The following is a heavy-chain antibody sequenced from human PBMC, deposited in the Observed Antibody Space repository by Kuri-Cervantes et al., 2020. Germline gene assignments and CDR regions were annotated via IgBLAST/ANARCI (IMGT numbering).Heavy chain of an antibody. D-gene: IGHD2-15*01. V-gene: IGHV4-59*12. CDR1: GGSISSYY. CDR3: ARVCSGGSCSLQGPDWFDP. CDR2: SYYSGST. J-gene: IGHJ5*02. Sequence: SETLSLTSTVAGGSISSYYWSWIRQPPGKGLEWSWYSYYSGSTNYNHSLKSRVTISVNTTTNQFSLELSSVTAADTAVYYCARVCSGGSCSLQGPDWFDPWGQGTLVTVSS.